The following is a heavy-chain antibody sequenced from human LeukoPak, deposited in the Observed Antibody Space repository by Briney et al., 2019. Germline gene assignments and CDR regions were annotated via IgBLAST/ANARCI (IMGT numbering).Heavy chain of an antibody. CDR1: GYSFTSYW. CDR2: IYPGDSDT. CDR3: ARRGVGATTGFDY. V-gene: IGHV5-51*01. Sequence: GESLKISCKASGYSFTSYWIGWVRPMPGKGLEWMGIIYPGDSDTRYSPSFQGQVTISADKSISTAYLQWSSLKASDTAMYYCARRGVGATTGFDYWGQGTLVTVSS. J-gene: IGHJ4*02. D-gene: IGHD1-26*01.